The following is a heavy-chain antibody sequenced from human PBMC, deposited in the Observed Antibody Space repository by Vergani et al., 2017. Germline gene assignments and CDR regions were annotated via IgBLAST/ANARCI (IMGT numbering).Heavy chain of an antibody. CDR3: ARDRRSIAAAGNDWYFDL. V-gene: IGHV1-69*06. J-gene: IGHJ2*01. D-gene: IGHD6-13*01. CDR2: IIPIFGTA. CDR1: GGTFSSYA. Sequence: QVQLVQSGAEVKKPGSSVKVSCKASGGTFSSYAISWVRQAPGQGLEWMGGIIPIFGTANYAQKFQGRVTITADKSTSTAYMELSSLRSEDTAVYYCARDRRSIAAAGNDWYFDLWGRGTLVTVSS.